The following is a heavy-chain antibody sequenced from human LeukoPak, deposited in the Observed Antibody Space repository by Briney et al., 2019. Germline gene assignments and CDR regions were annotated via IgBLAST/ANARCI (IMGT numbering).Heavy chain of an antibody. J-gene: IGHJ2*01. CDR1: VGSISSYY. CDR2: IYTSGST. D-gene: IGHD1-26*01. Sequence: SETLSLTCTVSVGSISSYYWSCIRHPAGKGLEWIGRIYTSGSTNYNPSLKSRVTMSVDTSKNHFPLKLSSVADADTAVYYSARDRGGSYCYWYFDLWGRGTLVTVSS. CDR3: ARDRGGSYCYWYFDL. V-gene: IGHV4-4*07.